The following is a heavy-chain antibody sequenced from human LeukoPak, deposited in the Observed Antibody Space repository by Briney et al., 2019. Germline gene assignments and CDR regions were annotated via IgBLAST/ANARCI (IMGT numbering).Heavy chain of an antibody. CDR3: ARGGYGSGCFDY. CDR2: INHSGST. CDR1: GGSFSGYY. D-gene: IGHD3-10*01. J-gene: IGHJ4*02. Sequence: PSETLSLTCAVYGGSFSGYYWSWIRQPPGKGLEWIGEINHSGSTNYNPSLKSRVTISVDTSKNQFSLKLSSVTAADMAVYYCARGGYGSGCFDYWGQGTLVTVYS. V-gene: IGHV4-34*01.